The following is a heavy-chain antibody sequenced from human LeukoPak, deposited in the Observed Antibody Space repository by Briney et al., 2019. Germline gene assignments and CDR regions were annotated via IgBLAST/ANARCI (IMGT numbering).Heavy chain of an antibody. V-gene: IGHV3-23*01. Sequence: PGGSLRLSCAASGFTFSSYAMSWVRQPPGKGLEWVSAISGSGGSTYYADSVKGRFTVSRNNSKNTLYLQMNSLRAEDTAVYYCVDGEAAAGFDYWGQGTLVTVSS. D-gene: IGHD6-13*01. CDR1: GFTFSSYA. CDR2: ISGSGGST. J-gene: IGHJ4*02. CDR3: VDGEAAAGFDY.